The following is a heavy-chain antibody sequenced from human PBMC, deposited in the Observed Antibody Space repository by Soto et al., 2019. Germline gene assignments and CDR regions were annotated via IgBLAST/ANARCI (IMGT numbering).Heavy chain of an antibody. D-gene: IGHD6-6*01. J-gene: IGHJ4*02. CDR3: AKATRDGYSSSSEYFDY. Sequence: PGGSLRLSCAASGFTFDDYAMHWVRQAPGKGLEWVSGISWNSGSIGYADSVKGRFTISRDNAKNSLYLQMNSLRAEDTALYYCAKATRDGYSSSSEYFDYWGQGTLVTVSS. CDR1: GFTFDDYA. V-gene: IGHV3-9*01. CDR2: ISWNSGSI.